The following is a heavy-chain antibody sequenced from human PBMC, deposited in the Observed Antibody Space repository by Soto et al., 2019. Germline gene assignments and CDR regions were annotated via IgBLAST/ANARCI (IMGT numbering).Heavy chain of an antibody. CDR1: GYIFTGFY. Sequence: ASVKVSCKTSGYIFTGFYMHWVRQAPGQGLEWMGWINPNSGGTNYPQKFRDRVTMTRDTSIGTAYMELSSLRSADTAVYYCARDRVDYSSFHYGMDVWGQGTTVTVSS. CDR2: INPNSGGT. J-gene: IGHJ6*02. D-gene: IGHD4-4*01. V-gene: IGHV1-2*02. CDR3: ARDRVDYSSFHYGMDV.